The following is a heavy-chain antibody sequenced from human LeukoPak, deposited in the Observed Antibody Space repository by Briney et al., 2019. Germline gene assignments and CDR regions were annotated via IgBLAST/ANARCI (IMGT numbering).Heavy chain of an antibody. Sequence: SETLSLTCTVSGGSISSYYWSWVRQPPGKGLEWIGYVSYSGSTDYNPSLKSRVIISIDTSKNQFSLRLSSVTAADTAVYYCARDRDYYYYMDVWGKGTTVTVSS. J-gene: IGHJ6*03. CDR1: GGSISSYY. CDR2: VSYSGST. CDR3: ARDRDYYYYMDV. V-gene: IGHV4-59*01.